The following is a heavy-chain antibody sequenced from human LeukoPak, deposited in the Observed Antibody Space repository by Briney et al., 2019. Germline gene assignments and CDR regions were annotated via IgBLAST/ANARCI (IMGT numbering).Heavy chain of an antibody. CDR1: GGSISSYY. CDR3: ARVTYSSGWYLDY. J-gene: IGHJ4*02. D-gene: IGHD6-19*01. Sequence: SGTLSLTCAVSGGSISSYYWSWIRQPPGKGLEWIGYIYYSGSTNYNPSLKSRVTISVDTSKNQFSLKLSSVTAADTAVYYCARVTYSSGWYLDYWGQGTLVTVSS. CDR2: IYYSGST. V-gene: IGHV4-59*01.